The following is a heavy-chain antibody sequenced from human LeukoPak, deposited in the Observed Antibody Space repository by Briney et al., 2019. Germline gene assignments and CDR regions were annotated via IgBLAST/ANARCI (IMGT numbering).Heavy chain of an antibody. D-gene: IGHD2-2*01. J-gene: IGHJ4*02. V-gene: IGHV3-23*01. CDR3: AKDSGPWGYCTTTSCYFAY. CDR2: ISGSGSSP. CDR1: GFTFSSFA. Sequence: GGSLRLSCAASGFTFSSFAMSWVRQAPGKGLEWASAISGSGSSPYYADSVKGRFTISRDNSKSTLYLQMNSLRAGDTAVYYCAKDSGPWGYCTTTSCYFAYWGQGALATVSS.